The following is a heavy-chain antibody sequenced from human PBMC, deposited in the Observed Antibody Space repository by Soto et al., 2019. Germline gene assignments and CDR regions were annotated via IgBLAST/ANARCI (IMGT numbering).Heavy chain of an antibody. CDR2: ISYDGSTK. CDR1: GFTFKHNA. D-gene: IGHD6-13*01. J-gene: IGHJ4*02. CDR3: AREGIAESGPNYYDL. Sequence: QVQLVVSGGGVVQPGRSLTIFCTASGFTFKHNAMHWIRRVPAKGLEWVADISYDGSTKNYADSVKGRFTISRDNSKNTLSLQMSALKSEDTATYYCAREGIAESGPNYYDLWGQGTLVAVSS. V-gene: IGHV3-30-3*01.